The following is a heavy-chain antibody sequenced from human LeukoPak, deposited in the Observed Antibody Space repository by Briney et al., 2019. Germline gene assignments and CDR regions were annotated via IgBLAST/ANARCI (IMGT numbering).Heavy chain of an antibody. CDR1: GFTFDDYA. CDR2: ISWNSGSI. Sequence: GGSLRLSCAASGFTFDDYAMHWVRQAPGKGLEWVSGISWNSGSIGYADSVKGRFTISRDNAKNSLYLQMNNLRAEDTAVYYCARLHSGATPGAFDIWGQGTMVIVSS. D-gene: IGHD1-26*01. CDR3: ARLHSGATPGAFDI. V-gene: IGHV3-9*01. J-gene: IGHJ3*02.